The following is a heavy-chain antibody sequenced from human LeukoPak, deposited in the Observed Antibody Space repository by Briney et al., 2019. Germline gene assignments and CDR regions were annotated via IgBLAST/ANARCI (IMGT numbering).Heavy chain of an antibody. J-gene: IGHJ4*02. Sequence: SGTLSLTCAVSGGSISSSNWWSWVRQPPGKGLEWIGEIYHSGSTNYNPSLKSRVTISVDKSKNQFSLRLSSVTAADTAVYYCARVEAATTNPRFAYWGQGTLVTVSS. D-gene: IGHD5-24*01. CDR3: ARVEAATTNPRFAY. CDR1: GGSISSSNW. V-gene: IGHV4-4*02. CDR2: IYHSGST.